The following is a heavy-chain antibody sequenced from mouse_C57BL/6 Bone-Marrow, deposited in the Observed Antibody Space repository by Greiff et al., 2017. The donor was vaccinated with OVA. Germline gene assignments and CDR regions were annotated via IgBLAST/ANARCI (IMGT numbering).Heavy chain of an antibody. D-gene: IGHD2-4*01. CDR1: GFSLTSYG. Sequence: QVQLKESGPGLVQPSQSLSITCTVSGFSLTSYGVHWVRQSPGKGLEWLGVIWRGGSTDYNAAFMSRLSITKDNSKSQVFFKMNSLQADDTAIYDCAKSMDYDRAMDYWGQGTSVTVSS. CDR2: IWRGGST. J-gene: IGHJ4*01. V-gene: IGHV2-5*01. CDR3: AKSMDYDRAMDY.